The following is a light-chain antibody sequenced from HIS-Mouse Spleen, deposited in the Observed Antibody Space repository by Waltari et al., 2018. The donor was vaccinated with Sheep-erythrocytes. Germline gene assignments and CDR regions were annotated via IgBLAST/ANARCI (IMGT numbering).Light chain of an antibody. V-gene: IGKV4-1*01. J-gene: IGKJ1*01. CDR3: QQYYSTPPT. Sequence: DIVMTQSPDSLAVSLGDRATINCKSRQSVLYSSNNKNYLAWYQQKPGQPTKLLIYWASTRESGVPDRFSGSGSGTDFTLTISSLQAEDVAVYYCQQYYSTPPTFGQGTKVEIK. CDR1: QSVLYSSNNKNY. CDR2: WAS.